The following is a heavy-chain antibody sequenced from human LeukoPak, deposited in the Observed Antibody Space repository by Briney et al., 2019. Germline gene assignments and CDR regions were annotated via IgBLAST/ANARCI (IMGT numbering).Heavy chain of an antibody. CDR1: GFTFSSSD. J-gene: IGHJ4*02. D-gene: IGHD2-15*01. V-gene: IGHV3-23*01. Sequence: PGGSLRLSCAASGFTFSSSDMSWVRQAPGKGLEWVSTSSDITYYSDSVKGRFIASRDNSKNSLYLQMNSLTTDDTSIYYCARVGAALGYWGQGTLVTVSS. CDR3: ARVGAALGY. CDR2: SSDIT.